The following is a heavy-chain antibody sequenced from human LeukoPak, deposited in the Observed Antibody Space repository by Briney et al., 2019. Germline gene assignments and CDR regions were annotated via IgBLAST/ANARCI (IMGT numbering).Heavy chain of an antibody. Sequence: PSETLSLTCTVSGGSISSDYWSWIRQPPGKGLEWIGYIYYIGSTNYNPSHKSRITISVDTSKSHFSLKLSSVTAADTAVYYCARVVGATGSSDYWGQGTLVTVSS. CDR2: IYYIGST. CDR3: ARVVGATGSSDY. D-gene: IGHD1-26*01. J-gene: IGHJ4*02. CDR1: GGSISSDY. V-gene: IGHV4-59*01.